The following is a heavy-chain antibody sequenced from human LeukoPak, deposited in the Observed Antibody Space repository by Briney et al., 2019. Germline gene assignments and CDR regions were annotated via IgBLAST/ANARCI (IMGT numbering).Heavy chain of an antibody. CDR1: GFTFDDYG. V-gene: IGHV3-7*01. CDR3: ARDRSSKALWFGELLAAGWFDP. J-gene: IGHJ5*02. D-gene: IGHD3-10*01. CDR2: IKQDGTEK. Sequence: GGSLRLSCAASGFTFDDYGMSWVRQPPGKGLEWVANIKQDGTEKYYVDSVKGRFTISRDNAKNSLYLQMNSLRAEDTAVYYCARDRSSKALWFGELLAAGWFDPWGQGTLVTVSS.